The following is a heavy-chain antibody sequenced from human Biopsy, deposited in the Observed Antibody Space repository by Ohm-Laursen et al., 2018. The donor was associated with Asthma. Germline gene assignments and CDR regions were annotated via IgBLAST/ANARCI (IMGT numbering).Heavy chain of an antibody. CDR1: GLTLSSYS. Sequence: GALRLSCTPSGLTLSSYSMNRVRQAPGKRLAWVSYISSSSSTIYYADSVKGRFTISRDNAKNSLYLQMNSLRDEDTAVYYCARFKRGYSYGYAGVFDYWGQGTLVTVSS. CDR2: ISSSSSTI. D-gene: IGHD5-18*01. J-gene: IGHJ4*02. V-gene: IGHV3-48*02. CDR3: ARFKRGYSYGYAGVFDY.